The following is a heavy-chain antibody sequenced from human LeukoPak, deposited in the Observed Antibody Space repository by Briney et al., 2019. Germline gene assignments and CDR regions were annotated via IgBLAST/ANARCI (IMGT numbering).Heavy chain of an antibody. J-gene: IGHJ6*03. CDR1: GFTFSNAW. CDR3: TTHWCGYGSYYYYYMDV. CDR2: IKSKTDGGTT. Sequence: GGSLRLSCAASGFTFSNAWMSWVRQAPGKGLEWVGRIKSKTDGGTTDYAAPVKGRFTISRDDSKNTLYLQMNSLKTEDTAVYYRTTHWCGYGSYYYYYMDVWGKGTTVTISS. D-gene: IGHD3-10*01. V-gene: IGHV3-15*01.